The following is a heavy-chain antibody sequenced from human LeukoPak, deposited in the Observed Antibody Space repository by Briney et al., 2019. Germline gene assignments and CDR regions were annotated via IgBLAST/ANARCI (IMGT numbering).Heavy chain of an antibody. CDR1: GFTFSSYW. CDR3: ARDSPSFIRYYYYGMDV. Sequence: PGGSLRLSCAASGFTFSSYWMSWVRQAPGKGLEWVANIKQDGSEKYYVDSVKGRFTISRDNAKNSLYLQMNSLRAEDTAVYYCARDSPSFIRYYYYGMDVWGQGTTVTVSS. V-gene: IGHV3-7*03. J-gene: IGHJ6*02. CDR2: IKQDGSEK. D-gene: IGHD3-10*01.